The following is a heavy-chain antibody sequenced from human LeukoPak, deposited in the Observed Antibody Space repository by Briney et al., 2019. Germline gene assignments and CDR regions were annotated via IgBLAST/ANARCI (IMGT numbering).Heavy chain of an antibody. CDR2: ISTSGSTI. CDR1: GFTFSDYY. CDR3: VKNSGWYRLDS. D-gene: IGHD6-13*01. V-gene: IGHV3-11*01. J-gene: IGHJ4*02. Sequence: GGSLRLSCAASGFTFSDYYMSWIRQAPGRGLEWVSYISTSGSTIYYADSVKGRFPISRDNAKNSLFLQMDSLRSEDTAVYYCVKNSGWYRLDSWGQGTLVTVSS.